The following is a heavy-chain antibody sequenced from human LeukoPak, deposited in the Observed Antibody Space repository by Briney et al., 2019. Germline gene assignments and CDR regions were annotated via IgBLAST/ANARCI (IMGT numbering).Heavy chain of an antibody. CDR3: ARVYYGSGSPTYYFDY. J-gene: IGHJ4*02. CDR1: GFTFDDYA. Sequence: PGRSLRLSCAASGFTFDDYAMHWVRQAPGKGLEWVSGISWNSGSIGYADSVKGRFTISRDNSKNTLYLQMNSLRAEDTAVYYCARVYYGSGSPTYYFDYWGQGTLVTVSS. V-gene: IGHV3-9*01. D-gene: IGHD3-10*01. CDR2: ISWNSGSI.